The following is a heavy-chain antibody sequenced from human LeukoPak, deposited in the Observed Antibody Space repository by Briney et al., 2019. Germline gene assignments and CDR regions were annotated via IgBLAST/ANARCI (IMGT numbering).Heavy chain of an antibody. CDR2: INPNSGGT. CDR1: GYTFTGYY. V-gene: IGHV1-2*02. D-gene: IGHD2-15*01. CDR3: ARDLLRDIVVVAAATSGWFDP. J-gene: IGHJ5*02. Sequence: ASVKVSCKASGYTFTGYYMHWVRQAPGQGLEWMGWINPNSGGTNYAQKFQGRVTMTRDTSISTAYMELSRLRSDDTAVYYCARDLLRDIVVVAAATSGWFDPWGQGTLVTVSS.